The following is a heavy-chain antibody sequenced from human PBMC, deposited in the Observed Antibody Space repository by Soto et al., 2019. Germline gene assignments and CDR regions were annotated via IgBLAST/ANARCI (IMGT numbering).Heavy chain of an antibody. V-gene: IGHV3-23*01. CDR1: GFTFSSYA. CDR3: ATRTGAAAAAHSNWFDP. Sequence: PGGSLRLSCAASGFTFSSYAMSWVRQAPGKGLEWVSAISGSGGSTYYADSVKGRFTTSRDNSKNTLYLQMNSLRAEDTAVYYCATRTGAAAAAHSNWFDPWGQGTLVTVSS. CDR2: ISGSGGST. D-gene: IGHD6-13*01. J-gene: IGHJ5*02.